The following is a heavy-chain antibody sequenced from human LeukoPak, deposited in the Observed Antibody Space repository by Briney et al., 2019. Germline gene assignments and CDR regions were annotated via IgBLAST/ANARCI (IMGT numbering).Heavy chain of an antibody. V-gene: IGHV3-20*04. J-gene: IGHJ4*02. Sequence: GGSLRLSWAASGFTFDDYGRSWVRQAPGKGLEWVSGINWNGGSKGYADSVKGRFTISRDSAKNSLYQQMNSLRAEDTALYYCARGFGSRSYTIFDYWGQGTLVTVSS. CDR1: GFTFDDYG. CDR3: ARGFGSRSYTIFDY. D-gene: IGHD3-10*01. CDR2: INWNGGSK.